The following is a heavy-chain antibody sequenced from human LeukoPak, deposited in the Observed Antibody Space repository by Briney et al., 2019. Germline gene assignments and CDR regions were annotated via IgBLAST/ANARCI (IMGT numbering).Heavy chain of an antibody. CDR1: GGSISSSSYY. D-gene: IGHD5-12*01. J-gene: IGHJ4*02. Sequence: PSETLSLTCTVSGGSISSSSYYWGWIRQPPGKGLEWIGSIYYSGSTYYNPSLKSRVTISVDTSKNQFSLKLSSVTAADTAVYYCARRKDGYEGYYWGQGTLVTVSS. CDR3: ARRKDGYEGYY. V-gene: IGHV4-39*01. CDR2: IYYSGST.